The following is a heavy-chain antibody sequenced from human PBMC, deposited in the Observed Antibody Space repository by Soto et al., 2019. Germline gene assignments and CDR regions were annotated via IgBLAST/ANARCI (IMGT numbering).Heavy chain of an antibody. CDR1: GGSISSYY. Sequence: SETLSLTCTVSGGSISSYYWSWIRQPAGKGLEWIGRIYTSGSTNYNPSLKGRVTMSVDTSKNQFSLKLSSVTAADTAVYYCCRSDYMVHLFDPWGQGTLVTVSS. CDR3: CRSDYMVHLFDP. V-gene: IGHV4-4*07. D-gene: IGHD3-10*01. CDR2: IYTSGST. J-gene: IGHJ5*02.